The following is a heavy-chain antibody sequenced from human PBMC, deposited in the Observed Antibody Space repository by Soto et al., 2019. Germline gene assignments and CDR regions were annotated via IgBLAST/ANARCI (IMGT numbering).Heavy chain of an antibody. Sequence: ASVKVSCKASGYTFTGYHIRWVRQAPGQGLEWMGWINPNSGATTYAQKFQGWVTMTTDTSISTAYMELSRLRSDDTAVYYCARGHGSNSDNWFDSWGQGTLVTVSS. J-gene: IGHJ5*01. CDR1: GYTFTGYH. D-gene: IGHD4-4*01. V-gene: IGHV1-2*04. CDR2: INPNSGAT. CDR3: ARGHGSNSDNWFDS.